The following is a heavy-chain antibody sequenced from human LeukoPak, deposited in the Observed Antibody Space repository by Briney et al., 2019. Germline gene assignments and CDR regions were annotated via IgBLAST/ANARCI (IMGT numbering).Heavy chain of an antibody. V-gene: IGHV3-23*01. CDR1: GFTFSSYA. CDR3: AKERLWGIVVVLLDY. J-gene: IGHJ4*02. D-gene: IGHD3-22*01. Sequence: GGSLRLSCAASGFTFSSYAMSWVRQAPGKGLECVSAISGSGGSTYYADSSRGRFTISRDNSKNTLYLQMNSLRAEDTAVYYCAKERLWGIVVVLLDYWGQGTLVTVSS. CDR2: ISGSGGST.